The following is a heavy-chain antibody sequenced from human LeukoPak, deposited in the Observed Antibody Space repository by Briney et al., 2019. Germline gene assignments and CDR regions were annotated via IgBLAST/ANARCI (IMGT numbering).Heavy chain of an antibody. CDR3: ARQGVWGSYRRGGYYYYMDV. Sequence: ASVKVSCKASGYTFTSYGISWVRQAPGQGLEWMGWISAYNGNTNYAQMLQGRVTMTTDTSTSTAYMELRSLRSDDTAVYYCARQGVWGSYRRGGYYYYMDVWGKGTTVTVSS. D-gene: IGHD3-16*02. V-gene: IGHV1-18*01. J-gene: IGHJ6*03. CDR1: GYTFTSYG. CDR2: ISAYNGNT.